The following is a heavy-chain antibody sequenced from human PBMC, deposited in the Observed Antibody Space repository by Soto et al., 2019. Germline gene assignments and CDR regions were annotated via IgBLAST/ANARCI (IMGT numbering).Heavy chain of an antibody. V-gene: IGHV4-59*01. CDR3: ATKHYDSSSSSTFDP. CDR1: GGSISSYY. CDR2: IYYIGGA. D-gene: IGHD6-6*01. J-gene: IGHJ5*02. Sequence: SETLSLTCTVSGGSISSYYWSWIRQPPGKGLEWIGYIYYIGGANYNPSLKSRVSMSLETSKARFSLKLSSVTAADTAVYYCATKHYDSSSSSTFDPWGQGTLVTVSS.